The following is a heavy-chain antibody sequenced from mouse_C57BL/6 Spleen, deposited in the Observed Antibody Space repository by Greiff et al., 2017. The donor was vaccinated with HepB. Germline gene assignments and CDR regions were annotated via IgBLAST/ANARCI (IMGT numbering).Heavy chain of an antibody. D-gene: IGHD1-1*01. CDR2: ISSGSSTI. CDR3: ARPRSTVASGFAC. V-gene: IGHV5-17*01. CDR1: GFTFSDYG. J-gene: IGHJ3*01. Sequence: EVMLVESGGGLVKPGGSLKLSCAASGFTFSDYGMHWVRQAPEKGLEWVAYISSGSSTIYYADTVKGRFTISRDNAKNTLFLQMTSLRSEDTAMYYCARPRSTVASGFACWGQGTLVTVSA.